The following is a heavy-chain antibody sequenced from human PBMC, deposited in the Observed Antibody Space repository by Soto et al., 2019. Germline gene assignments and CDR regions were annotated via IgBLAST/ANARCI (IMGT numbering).Heavy chain of an antibody. V-gene: IGHV3-48*02. CDR3: ARLPKGSRVPS. CDR1: GFRFSDHS. D-gene: IGHD3-10*01. Sequence: EVQLLESGGGLIHPRGSLRLSCVASGFRFSDHSMNWVRQAPGKGLEWVSYITSSGDSIYYADSVKGRFTVSRDNAKNTLFLQMNSLRDEDTAVYYCARLPKGSRVPSWGQGTLVTGSS. CDR2: ITSSGDSI. J-gene: IGHJ4*02.